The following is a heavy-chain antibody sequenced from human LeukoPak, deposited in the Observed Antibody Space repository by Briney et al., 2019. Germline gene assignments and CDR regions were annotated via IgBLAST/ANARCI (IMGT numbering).Heavy chain of an antibody. CDR3: ARDQGSMIVVRTTSWYFDL. V-gene: IGHV3-7*01. CDR2: INQDGSEI. CDR1: GFTFSNYW. J-gene: IGHJ2*01. Sequence: GGSLRLSCAASGFTFSNYWMSWVRQAPGKGLEWVAKINQDGSEIYSVDSVKGRFTISRDNAKNSLYLQINSLRAEDTAVYYCARDQGSMIVVRTTSWYFDLWGRGTLVTVSS. D-gene: IGHD3-22*01.